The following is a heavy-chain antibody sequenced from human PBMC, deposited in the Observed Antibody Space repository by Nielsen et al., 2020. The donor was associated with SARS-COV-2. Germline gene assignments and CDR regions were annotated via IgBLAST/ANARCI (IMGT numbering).Heavy chain of an antibody. J-gene: IGHJ4*02. Sequence: SETLSLTCTVSGGSISSYYWSWIRQPAGKGLEWIGRIYTSGSTYYNPSLKSRVTISVDTSKNQFSLKLSSVTAADTAVYYCARHSRPADFDYWGQGTLVTVSS. D-gene: IGHD1-14*01. CDR2: IYTSGST. V-gene: IGHV4-4*07. CDR1: GGSISSYY. CDR3: ARHSRPADFDY.